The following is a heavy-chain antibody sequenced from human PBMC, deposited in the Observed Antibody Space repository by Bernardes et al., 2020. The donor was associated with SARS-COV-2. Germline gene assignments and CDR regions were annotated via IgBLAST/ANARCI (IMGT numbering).Heavy chain of an antibody. Sequence: WETLSLTCTVSGGSISSSYYWGWIRQVPGRGLEWVSSISSTGTYTYYADSMKGRITISRDNARNSVYLQMDSLRVEDTGVYYCAREGSRFDSSSAYFQHWGQGTLVTVSS. CDR1: GGSISSSYY. V-gene: IGHV3-21*01. CDR3: AREGSRFDSSSAYFQH. CDR2: ISSTGTYT. D-gene: IGHD6-6*01. J-gene: IGHJ1*01.